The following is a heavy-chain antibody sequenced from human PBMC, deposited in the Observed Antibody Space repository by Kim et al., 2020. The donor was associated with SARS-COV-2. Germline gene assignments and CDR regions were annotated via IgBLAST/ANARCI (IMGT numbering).Heavy chain of an antibody. Sequence: SETLSLTCAVSGGSISSSNWWRWVRQPPGKGLEWIGVIDHSGSTNYNPSLKSRVTISVDKSKNQFSLKLSSVTAADTAVYYCARDRGGYYGSGSYLGYCGPGTLVTVSS. J-gene: IGHJ4*02. CDR1: GGSISSSNW. CDR3: ARDRGGYYGSGSYLGY. V-gene: IGHV4-4*02. D-gene: IGHD3-10*01. CDR2: IDHSGST.